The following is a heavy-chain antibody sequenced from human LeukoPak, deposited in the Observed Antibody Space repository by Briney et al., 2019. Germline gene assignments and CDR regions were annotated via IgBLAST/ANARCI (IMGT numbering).Heavy chain of an antibody. CDR3: ARDGCSSTSCYLPTYYFDY. CDR1: GFTFSSYA. J-gene: IGHJ4*02. CDR2: ISYDGSNK. V-gene: IGHV3-30-3*01. D-gene: IGHD2-2*01. Sequence: PGGSLRLSCAASGFTFSSYAMHWVRQAPGKGLEWVAVISYDGSNKYYADSVKGRFTISRDNSKNTLYLQMNSLRAEDTAVYYCARDGCSSTSCYLPTYYFDYWGQGTLVTVSS.